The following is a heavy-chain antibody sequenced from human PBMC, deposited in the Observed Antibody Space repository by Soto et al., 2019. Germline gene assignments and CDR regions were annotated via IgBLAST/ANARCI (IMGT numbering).Heavy chain of an antibody. V-gene: IGHV4-4*07. CDR3: VRDGTKTSREWFDT. D-gene: IGHD1-1*01. CDR1: GASISGFY. CDR2: IYATGTT. J-gene: IGHJ5*02. Sequence: SETLSLTCTVSGASISGFYWSWIRKSAGKGLEWIGRIYATGTTDYNPSLKSRVMMSVDTSKKQFSLKLRSVTAADTAVYYCVRDGTKTSREWFDTWGQG.